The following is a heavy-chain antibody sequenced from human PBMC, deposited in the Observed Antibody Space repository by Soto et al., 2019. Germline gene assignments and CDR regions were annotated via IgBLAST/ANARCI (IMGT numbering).Heavy chain of an antibody. CDR1: GVSISSGNW. J-gene: IGHJ4*02. CDR2: IFHDGTA. D-gene: IGHD3-10*01. V-gene: IGHV4-4*01. CDR3: ARLVYDTRLNYIYFDF. Sequence: LSLTCAVSGVSISSGNWWTWVRQSPQRGLEYIGEIFHDGTANYYPSFERRVAISVDTSKNQFSLKLTSVTAADTAIYFCARLVYDTRLNYIYFDFWGQGTLVTVSS.